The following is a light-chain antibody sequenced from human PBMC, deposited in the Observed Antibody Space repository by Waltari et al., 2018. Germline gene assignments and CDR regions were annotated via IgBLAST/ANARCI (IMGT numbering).Light chain of an antibody. CDR2: GAS. Sequence: EIVMTQSPATLSLSPGERATLSCRASQSVSSSYLSWYQQEPGQAPRLLIHGASTRATGIPARFSGSGSGTDFTLTISSLQPEDFAVYYCQQDYNFPWTFGQGTKLEIK. V-gene: IGKV3D-7*01. J-gene: IGKJ2*01. CDR3: QQDYNFPWT. CDR1: QSVSSSY.